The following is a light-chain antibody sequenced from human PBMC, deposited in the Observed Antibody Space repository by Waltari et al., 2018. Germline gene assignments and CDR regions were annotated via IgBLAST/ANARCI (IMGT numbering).Light chain of an antibody. CDR3: QAWDSSTGV. CDR2: QDR. J-gene: IGLJ2*01. Sequence: SYELTQPPSVSVSPGQTASITCSGDKLWDKYACWYQQKPGQSPVVVIYQDRKRPTGIPERFSGSKSGNTATLTISGTQAMDEADYYCQAWDSSTGVFGGGTKLTVL. V-gene: IGLV3-1*01. CDR1: KLWDKY.